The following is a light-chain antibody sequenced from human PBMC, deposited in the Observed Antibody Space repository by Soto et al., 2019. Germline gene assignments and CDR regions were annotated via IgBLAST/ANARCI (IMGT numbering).Light chain of an antibody. CDR2: EGS. CDR3: SSYAGGGIYV. V-gene: IGLV2-23*01. Sequence: SVLAQPASVSGSPGQSITISCTGTSSDIGDSNFVSWYQHHPGNAPRLVIYEGSKRPSGVYNRFSGSRSGSTASLTIYGLQADDEADFYCSSYAGGGIYVFGTGTKVTVL. CDR1: SSDIGDSNF. J-gene: IGLJ1*01.